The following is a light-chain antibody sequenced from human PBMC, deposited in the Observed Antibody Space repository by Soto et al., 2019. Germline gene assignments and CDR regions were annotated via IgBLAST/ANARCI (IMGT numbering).Light chain of an antibody. Sequence: EMVLTQSPGTLSLSPEERATLSCRASQIVTSRYLAWYQQKPGQAPRLLIYHAANRAAGLPDRFSGSGSGTDFTLTITGLEPEDIAVYYCKQYGSTPRTFGQGTKVEIK. CDR3: KQYGSTPRT. CDR1: QIVTSRY. V-gene: IGKV3-20*01. J-gene: IGKJ1*01. CDR2: HAA.